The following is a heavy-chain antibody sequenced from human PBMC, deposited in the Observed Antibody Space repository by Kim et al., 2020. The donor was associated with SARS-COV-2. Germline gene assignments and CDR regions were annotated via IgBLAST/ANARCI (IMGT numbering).Heavy chain of an antibody. Sequence: SETLSLTCAVYGGSFSGYYWSWIRQPPGKGLEWIGEINHSGSTNYNPSLKSRVTISVDTSKNQFSLKLSSVTAADTAVYYCARGRRGGNSSWGQGTLVTVSS. CDR2: INHSGST. V-gene: IGHV4-34*01. CDR1: GGSFSGYY. CDR3: ARGRRGGNSS. J-gene: IGHJ5*02. D-gene: IGHD2-21*01.